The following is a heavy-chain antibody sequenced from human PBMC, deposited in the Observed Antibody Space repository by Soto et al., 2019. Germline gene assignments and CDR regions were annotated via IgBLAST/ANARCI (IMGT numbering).Heavy chain of an antibody. CDR3: ARGPYGDYYDY. CDR2: INHSGST. Sequence: SETLSLTCAVYGGSFSGYYWSWIRQPPGKGLEWIGEINHSGSTNYNPSLKSRLTISVDTSKNQLSLKLSSVTAADTAVYYCARGPYGDYYDYWGQGTLVTVYS. CDR1: GGSFSGYY. D-gene: IGHD4-17*01. V-gene: IGHV4-34*01. J-gene: IGHJ4*02.